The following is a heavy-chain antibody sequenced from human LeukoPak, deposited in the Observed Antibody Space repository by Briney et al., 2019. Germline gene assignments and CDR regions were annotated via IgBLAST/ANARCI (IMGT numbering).Heavy chain of an antibody. V-gene: IGHV3-23*01. CDR3: AKVGIVVVVAAPTSNWFDP. D-gene: IGHD2-15*01. CDR1: GFTFSSYA. Sequence: PGGSLRLPCAASGFTFSSYAMSWVRQAPGKGLEWVSAISGSGGSTYYADSVKGRFTISRDNSKNTLYLQMNSLRAEDTAAYYCAKVGIVVVVAAPTSNWFDPWGQGTLVTVSS. CDR2: ISGSGGST. J-gene: IGHJ5*02.